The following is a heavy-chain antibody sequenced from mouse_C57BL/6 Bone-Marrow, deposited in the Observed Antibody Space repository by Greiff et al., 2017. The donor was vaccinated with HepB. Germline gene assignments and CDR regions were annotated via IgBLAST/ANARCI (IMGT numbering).Heavy chain of an antibody. CDR1: GYTFTSYW. D-gene: IGHD2-4*01. J-gene: IGHJ4*01. V-gene: IGHV1-61*01. CDR3: ARERGRDLYYDYDGTLDYAMDY. Sequence: QVQLKQPGAELVRPGSSVKLSCKASGYTFTSYWMDWVKQRPGQGLEWIGNIYPSDSETHYNQKFKDKATLTVDKSSSTAYMQLSSLTSEDSAVYYCARERGRDLYYDYDGTLDYAMDYWGQGTSVTVSS. CDR2: IYPSDSET.